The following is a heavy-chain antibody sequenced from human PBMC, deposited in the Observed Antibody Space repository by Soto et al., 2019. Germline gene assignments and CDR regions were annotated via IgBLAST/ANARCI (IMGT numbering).Heavy chain of an antibody. CDR1: GFTVSNNY. J-gene: IGHJ4*02. Sequence: EVQLVESGGGLIQPGGSLRLSCAVSGFTVSNNYMSWVRQAPGKGLEGVSVIYSGGYTAYGDSVKGRFTISRDNSKNTLYLQSKGREAAAPAVFFCATHPGGGGYWGQGTLVTVSS. D-gene: IGHD3-10*01. V-gene: IGHV3-53*01. CDR3: ATHPGGGGY. CDR2: IYSGGYT.